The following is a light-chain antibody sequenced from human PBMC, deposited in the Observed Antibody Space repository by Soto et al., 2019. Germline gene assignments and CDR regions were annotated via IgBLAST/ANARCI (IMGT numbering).Light chain of an antibody. CDR1: SSNIGAGYD. Sequence: QSVLTQPPSVSGAPGQRVTISCTGSSSNIGAGYDVHWYQQLPRTAPKLLIYGSTNRPSGVPDRFSGSRSGTSASLAITGLQAEDEADYYCQSYDSGLSGLYVFGTGTXV. J-gene: IGLJ1*01. V-gene: IGLV1-40*01. CDR3: QSYDSGLSGLYV. CDR2: GST.